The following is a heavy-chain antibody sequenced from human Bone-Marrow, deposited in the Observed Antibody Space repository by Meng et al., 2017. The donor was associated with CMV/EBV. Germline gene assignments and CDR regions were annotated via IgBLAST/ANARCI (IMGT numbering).Heavy chain of an antibody. Sequence: GSLRLSCTVSGYSISSGYYWGWIRQPPGKGLEWIGSIYYSGGTYYNPSLKDRVTISVDTSNNQFSLRLSSVTAADTAVYYCAKLRLGYWGQGTLVTVSS. J-gene: IGHJ4*02. V-gene: IGHV4-38-2*02. CDR1: GYSISSGYY. CDR2: IYYSGGT. CDR3: AKLRLGY. D-gene: IGHD3-16*01.